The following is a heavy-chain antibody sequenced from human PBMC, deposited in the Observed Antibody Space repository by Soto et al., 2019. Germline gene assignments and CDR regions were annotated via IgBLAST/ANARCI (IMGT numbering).Heavy chain of an antibody. Sequence: GGPLRVSCAPSGFIFGNYLRSCGLQAPGKGLEWVANIKQDGSEKYYVDSVKGRFTISRDNAKNSLYLQMTSLRADDTAVYYCARDSPFDASSGYLEYWGQET. D-gene: IGHD3-22*01. V-gene: IGHV3-7*01. CDR1: GFIFGNYL. CDR2: IKQDGSEK. J-gene: IGHJ4*02. CDR3: ARDSPFDASSGYLEY.